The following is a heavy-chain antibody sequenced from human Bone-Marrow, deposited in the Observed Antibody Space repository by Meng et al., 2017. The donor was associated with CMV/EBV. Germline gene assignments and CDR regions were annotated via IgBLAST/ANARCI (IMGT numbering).Heavy chain of an antibody. V-gene: IGHV3-48*04. Sequence: ETLSLTCNVSGGSISSSSYFWGWIRQPPGKGLEWVSYISSSSSTIYYADSVKGRFTISRDNAKNSLYLQMNSLRAEDTAVYYCARDTVAGPYNWFDPWGQGTLVTVSS. CDR1: GGSISSSSYF. CDR2: ISSSSSTI. D-gene: IGHD6-19*01. J-gene: IGHJ5*02. CDR3: ARDTVAGPYNWFDP.